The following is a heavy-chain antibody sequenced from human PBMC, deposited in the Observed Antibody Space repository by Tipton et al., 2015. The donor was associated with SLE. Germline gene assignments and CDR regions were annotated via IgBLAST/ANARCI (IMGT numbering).Heavy chain of an antibody. D-gene: IGHD2-21*01. J-gene: IGHJ5*02. V-gene: IGHV3-11*04. CDR3: ATSPYCGGDCYPYNWFDP. CDR2: ISSSGSTI. Sequence: SLRLSCAASGFTFSDYYMSWIRQAPGKGLEWVSYISSSGSTIYYADSVKGRFTISRDNAKNSLYLQMNSLRAEDTAVYYCATSPYCGGDCYPYNWFDPWGQGTLVTVSS. CDR1: GFTFSDYY.